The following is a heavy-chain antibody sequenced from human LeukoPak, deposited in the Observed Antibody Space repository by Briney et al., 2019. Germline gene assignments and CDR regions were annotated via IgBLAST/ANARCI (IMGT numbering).Heavy chain of an antibody. CDR2: ISAYNGNT. D-gene: IGHD3-10*01. V-gene: IGHV1-18*01. J-gene: IGHJ6*03. CDR1: GYTFTSYG. CDR3: ARVEGSGSYYNGPLYYMDV. Sequence: GASVKVSCKASGYTFTSYGISWVRQAPGQGPEWMGWISAYNGNTNYAQKLQGRVTMTTDTSTSTAYMELRSLRSDDTAVYYCARVEGSGSYYNGPLYYMDVWGKGTTVTISS.